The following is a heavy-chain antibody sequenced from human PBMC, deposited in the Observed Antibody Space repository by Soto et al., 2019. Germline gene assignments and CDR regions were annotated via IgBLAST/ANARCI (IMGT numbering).Heavy chain of an antibody. CDR3: ASPPGSNRYYYGMDV. J-gene: IGHJ6*02. CDR2: IIPIFGTA. CDR1: GGTFSSYA. V-gene: IGHV1-69*12. Sequence: QVQLVQSGAEVKKPGSSVKVSCKASGGTFSSYAISWVRQAPGQGLEWMGGIIPIFGTANYAQKFQGRVTITAAESTSTAYMELSSLRSGATAVYYCASPPGSNRYYYGMDVWGQGTTVTVSS. D-gene: IGHD4-4*01.